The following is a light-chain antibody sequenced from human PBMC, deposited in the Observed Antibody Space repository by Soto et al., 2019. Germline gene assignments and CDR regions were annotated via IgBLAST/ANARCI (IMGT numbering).Light chain of an antibody. J-gene: IGKJ5*01. CDR3: QQYGTSPIT. CDR1: QTVTSNY. CDR2: GAS. V-gene: IGKV3-20*01. Sequence: IVLTQSPGTLSLSPGERATLSCSGSQTVTSNYVVWYQQKPGQPPRLLIYGASIRATGIPDRFSGSGSGTGLTLTITGLEPADFAVYYCQQYGTSPITFGQGTRLEIK.